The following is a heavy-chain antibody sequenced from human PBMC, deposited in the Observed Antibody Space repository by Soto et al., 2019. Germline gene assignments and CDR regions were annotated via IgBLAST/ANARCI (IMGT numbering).Heavy chain of an antibody. J-gene: IGHJ4*02. D-gene: IGHD5-12*01. Sequence: GESLKISCKGSGYSFTSYWIGWVRQMPGKGLEWMGITYPGDSDTRYSPSFQGQVTISADKSISTAYLQWSSLKASDTAMYYCARQPRLEGGYDRGGLFDYWGQGTLVTVSS. CDR3: ARQPRLEGGYDRGGLFDY. CDR2: TYPGDSDT. V-gene: IGHV5-51*01. CDR1: GYSFTSYW.